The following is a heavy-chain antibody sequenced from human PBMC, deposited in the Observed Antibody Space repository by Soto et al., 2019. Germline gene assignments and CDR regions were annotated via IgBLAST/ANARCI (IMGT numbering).Heavy chain of an antibody. CDR1: GGCICIGGYY. CDR2: IYYSGST. J-gene: IGHJ6*02. V-gene: IGHV4-61*08. D-gene: IGHD2-15*01. Sequence: SETLSLTCTVSGGCICIGGYYGSWIRQHPGKGLEWIGYIYYSGSTNYNPSLKSRVTISVDTSKNQFSLKLSSVTAADTAVYYCARDRRHPASSYYYGMDVWGQGTTVTVSS. CDR3: ARDRRHPASSYYYGMDV.